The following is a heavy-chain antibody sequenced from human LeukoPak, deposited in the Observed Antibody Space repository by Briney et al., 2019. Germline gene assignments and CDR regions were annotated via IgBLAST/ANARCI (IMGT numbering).Heavy chain of an antibody. J-gene: IGHJ3*02. CDR1: GGTFSSYA. D-gene: IGHD2-15*01. Sequence: SVKVSCKASGGTFSSYAISWVRQAPGQGLEWMGGFTPIFGTANYAQKFQGRVTITADESTSTAYMELSSLRSEDTAVYYCASQSPRAYCSGGSCYYDAFDIWGQGTMVTVSS. CDR3: ASQSPRAYCSGGSCYYDAFDI. V-gene: IGHV1-69*01. CDR2: FTPIFGTA.